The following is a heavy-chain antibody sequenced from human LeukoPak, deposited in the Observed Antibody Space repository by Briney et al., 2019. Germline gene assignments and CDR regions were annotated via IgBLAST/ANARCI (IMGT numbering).Heavy chain of an antibody. J-gene: IGHJ4*02. Sequence: GASVKVSCKASGYTFTGYYMHWVRQAPGQGLEWMGWINPNSGGTNYAQKFQGRVTMTRDTSISTAYMELSRLRSDDTAVYYCARDLGRRSYSSPFDYWGQGSLVTVSS. CDR2: INPNSGGT. V-gene: IGHV1-2*02. CDR3: ARDLGRRSYSSPFDY. D-gene: IGHD1-26*01. CDR1: GYTFTGYY.